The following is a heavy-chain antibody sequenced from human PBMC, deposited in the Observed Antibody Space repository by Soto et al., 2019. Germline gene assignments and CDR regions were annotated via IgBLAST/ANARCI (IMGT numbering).Heavy chain of an antibody. CDR1: GFTFSSYC. D-gene: IGHD6-6*01. CDR3: ARRSHSSSPRWCAP. V-gene: IGHV3-7*01. Sequence: PGGSLTLSCAASGFTFSSYCMSWVRQARGKGLDRVAKIKQVGSEKDYVGSVKGRFTISRDNAKNALYLQMNRLRAEDTEVYYWARRSHSSSPRWCAPWGQGTRVTVSS. CDR2: IKQVGSEK. J-gene: IGHJ5*02.